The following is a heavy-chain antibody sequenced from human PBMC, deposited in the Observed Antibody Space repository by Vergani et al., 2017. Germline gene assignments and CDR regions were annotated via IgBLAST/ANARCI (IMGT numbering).Heavy chain of an antibody. V-gene: IGHV1-69*05. J-gene: IGHJ4*02. D-gene: IGHD3-9*01. CDR2: IIPMLTPP. Sequence: QLKQSGAEVKKPGSSVKVACETSGDTFNHYAFSWVRQAPGQGIEFMGVIIPMLTPPHYAQKFQGRVTITRDTSTSTVYVEVTSLRSDDTVVYYCAREPPLTGFFDYWGQGTLVTVSS. CDR1: GDTFNHYA. CDR3: AREPPLTGFFDY.